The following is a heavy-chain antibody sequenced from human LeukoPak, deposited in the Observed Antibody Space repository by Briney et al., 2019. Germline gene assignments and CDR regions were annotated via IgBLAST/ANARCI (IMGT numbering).Heavy chain of an antibody. CDR1: GYTFTVYY. CDR2: INPNSGGT. Sequence: ASVKVSCKASGYTFTVYYMHWVRQAPGQGLEWMGWINPNSGGTNYAQKFQGRVTMTRDTSITTAYMELSRLTSDDTAVYFCARATEPNCFDPWGQGTLVTVSS. CDR3: ARATEPNCFDP. D-gene: IGHD1-14*01. V-gene: IGHV1-2*02. J-gene: IGHJ5*02.